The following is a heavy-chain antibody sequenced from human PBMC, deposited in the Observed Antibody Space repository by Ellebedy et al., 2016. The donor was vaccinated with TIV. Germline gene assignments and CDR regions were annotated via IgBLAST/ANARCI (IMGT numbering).Heavy chain of an antibody. D-gene: IGHD5-12*01. Sequence: ASVKVSCKASGYAFGSYGISWVRQAPGQGLEWMGWISAYTGETKFAKKFQGRVTMTTDTSTSTAHMELRSLGSDDTAVYYCARDMVQGMVARYLWFDYWGQGTLVTVSS. V-gene: IGHV1-18*01. CDR1: GYAFGSYG. CDR2: ISAYTGET. CDR3: ARDMVQGMVARYLWFDY. J-gene: IGHJ4*02.